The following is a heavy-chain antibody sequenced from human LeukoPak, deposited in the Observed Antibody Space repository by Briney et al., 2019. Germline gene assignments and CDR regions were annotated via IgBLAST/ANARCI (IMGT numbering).Heavy chain of an antibody. D-gene: IGHD6-19*01. Sequence: SETLSLTCTVSGGSISSYYWSWIRQPPGKGLEWIGYIYYSGSTNYNPSLKSRVTISVDTSKNQFSLRLRSVTAADTAVYYCARAGSSGWYGEYWGQGILVTVSS. CDR2: IYYSGST. CDR1: GGSISSYY. J-gene: IGHJ4*02. V-gene: IGHV4-59*01. CDR3: ARAGSSGWYGEY.